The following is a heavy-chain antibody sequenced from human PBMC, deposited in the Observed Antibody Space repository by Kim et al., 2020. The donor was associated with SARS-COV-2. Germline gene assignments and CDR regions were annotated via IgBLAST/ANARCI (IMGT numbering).Heavy chain of an antibody. Sequence: STYYKPPRQCRVTLALDTSKNQFALKMSSVTAADTAVYYCARPRGNGWLDPWGQVTLVTVSS. V-gene: IGHV4-39*01. CDR3: ARPRGNGWLDP. J-gene: IGHJ5*02. CDR2: ST. D-gene: IGHD2-8*01.